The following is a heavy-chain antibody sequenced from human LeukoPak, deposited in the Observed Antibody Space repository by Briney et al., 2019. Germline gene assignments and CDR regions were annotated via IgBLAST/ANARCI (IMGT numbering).Heavy chain of an antibody. CDR2: IRYDGSNK. CDR1: GFTFSTYG. Sequence: GGSLRLSCAASGFTFSTYGMHWVRQTPGKGLEWVAFIRYDGSNKYYADSVKGRFTVSRDTSKNTVYLQMTSLRVEDTAVYYCAKENDFWSGPEGWGQGTLVTVSS. J-gene: IGHJ4*02. CDR3: AKENDFWSGPEG. V-gene: IGHV3-30*02. D-gene: IGHD3-3*01.